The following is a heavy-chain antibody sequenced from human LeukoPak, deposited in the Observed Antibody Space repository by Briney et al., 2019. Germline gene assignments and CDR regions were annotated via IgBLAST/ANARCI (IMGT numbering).Heavy chain of an antibody. J-gene: IGHJ4*02. D-gene: IGHD3-22*01. V-gene: IGHV3-48*01. CDR1: GFTFSSYS. CDR3: AREHYYDSSGMSR. Sequence: GGSLRLSCAASGFTFSSYSMNWVRQAPGKGLEWVSYISSSSSTIYYADSVKGRFTISRDNAKNSLYLQMNSLRAEDTAVYYCAREHYYDSSGMSRWGQGTLVTASS. CDR2: ISSSSSTI.